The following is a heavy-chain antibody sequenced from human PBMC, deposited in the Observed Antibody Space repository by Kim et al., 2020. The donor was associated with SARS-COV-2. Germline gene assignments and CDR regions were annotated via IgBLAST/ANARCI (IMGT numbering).Heavy chain of an antibody. CDR2: IDPSDSYT. CDR1: GYSFTSYW. D-gene: IGHD3-10*01. J-gene: IGHJ5*02. V-gene: IGHV5-10-1*01. Sequence: GESLKISCKGSGYSFTSYWISWVRQMPGKGLEWMGRIDPSDSYTNYSPSFQGHVTISADKSISTAYLQWSSLKASDTAMYYCARLLLSEVLSVGVITWFDPWGQGTLVTVSS. CDR3: ARLLLSEVLSVGVITWFDP.